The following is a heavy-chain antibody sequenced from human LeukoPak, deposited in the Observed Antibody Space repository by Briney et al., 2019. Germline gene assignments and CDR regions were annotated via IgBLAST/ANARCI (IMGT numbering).Heavy chain of an antibody. D-gene: IGHD3-10*01. V-gene: IGHV4-59*01. Sequence: SETLSLTCTVSGASICNYYCRWIRQPPGKGLEWIGYIYYTGRTNFNPSLKSRVTMSVDTSKNQHSLKLSSVTAADTAVYYCARDIGSGPVDVWGQGTTVTVSS. CDR1: GASICNYY. CDR3: ARDIGSGPVDV. CDR2: IYYTGRT. J-gene: IGHJ6*02.